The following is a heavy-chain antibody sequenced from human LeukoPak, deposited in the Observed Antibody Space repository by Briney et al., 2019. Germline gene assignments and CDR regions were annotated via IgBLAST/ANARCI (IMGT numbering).Heavy chain of an antibody. CDR1: GGTFSSYA. CDR2: IIPIFGTA. Sequence: SVKVSCKASGGTFSSYAISWVRQAPGQGLEWMGGIIPIFGTANYAQKFQGRVTMTRDTSTSTVYMELSSLRSEDTAVYYCARTYGGEGYFDYWGQGTLVTVSS. J-gene: IGHJ4*02. CDR3: ARTYGGEGYFDY. D-gene: IGHD4-23*01. V-gene: IGHV1-69*05.